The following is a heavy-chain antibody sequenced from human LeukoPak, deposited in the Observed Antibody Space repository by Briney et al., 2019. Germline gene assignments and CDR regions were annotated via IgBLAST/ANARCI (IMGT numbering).Heavy chain of an antibody. J-gene: IGHJ4*02. Sequence: GGSLRLSCAASGFTFSSYAMSWVRQAPGEGLEWVSAISGSGGSTYYADSVKGRFTISRDNSKNTLYLQMNSLRAEDTAVYYCAKEGTDYDSSGYYYYFDYWGQGTLVTVSS. V-gene: IGHV3-23*01. CDR1: GFTFSSYA. CDR3: AKEGTDYDSSGYYYYFDY. D-gene: IGHD3-22*01. CDR2: ISGSGGST.